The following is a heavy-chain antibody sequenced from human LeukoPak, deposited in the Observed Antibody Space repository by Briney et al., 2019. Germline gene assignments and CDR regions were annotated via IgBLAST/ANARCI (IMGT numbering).Heavy chain of an antibody. CDR1: GGSFSGYY. V-gene: IGHV4-34*01. Sequence: SETLSLTCAVYGGSFSGYYWSWIRQPPGKGLEWIGETNHSGSTNYNPSLKSRVTISVDTSKNQFSLKLSSVTAADTAVYYCARSLAYCTNGVCYTLHYYYYYGMDVWGQGTTVTVSS. D-gene: IGHD2-8*01. CDR3: ARSLAYCTNGVCYTLHYYYYYGMDV. CDR2: TNHSGST. J-gene: IGHJ6*02.